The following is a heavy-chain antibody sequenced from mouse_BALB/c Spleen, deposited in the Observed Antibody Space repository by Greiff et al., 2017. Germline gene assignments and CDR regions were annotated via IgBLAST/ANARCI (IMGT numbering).Heavy chain of an antibody. Sequence: VQLKQSGPELVKPGASVKIPCKASGYTFTDYNMDWVKQSHGKSLEWIGDINPNNGGTIYNQKFKGKATLTVDKSSSTAYMELRSLTSEDTAVYYCARFGLPYAMDYWGQGTSVTVSS. CDR1: GYTFTDYN. CDR3: ARFGLPYAMDY. D-gene: IGHD3-1*01. CDR2: INPNNGGT. J-gene: IGHJ4*01. V-gene: IGHV1-18*01.